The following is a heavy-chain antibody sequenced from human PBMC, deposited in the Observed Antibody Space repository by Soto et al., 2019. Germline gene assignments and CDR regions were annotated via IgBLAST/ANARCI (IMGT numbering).Heavy chain of an antibody. CDR2: IIPILGIA. D-gene: IGHD3-22*01. V-gene: IGHV1-69*02. CDR1: GGSFSSYT. J-gene: IGHJ4*02. Sequence: QVQLVQSGAEVKKPGSSVKVSFKASGGSFSSYTISWVRQAPGQGLEWMGRIIPILGIANYAQKFQGRVTITADKSTSTAYMELSSLRSEDTAVYYCARGTDYYDSSGYYYSYYFDYWGQGTLVTVSS. CDR3: ARGTDYYDSSGYYYSYYFDY.